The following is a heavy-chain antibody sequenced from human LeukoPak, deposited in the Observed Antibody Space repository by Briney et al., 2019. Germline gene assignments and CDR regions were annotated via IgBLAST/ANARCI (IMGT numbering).Heavy chain of an antibody. CDR2: IYYSGST. J-gene: IGHJ4*02. CDR3: ARGHVGYTSPQTFDY. D-gene: IGHD5-18*01. CDR1: GGSISSYY. V-gene: IGHV4-59*01. Sequence: SETLSLTCTVSGGSISSYYWSWIRQPPGKGLEWIGYIYYSGSTNYNPSLKSRVTISVDTSKNQFSLKLSSVTAADTAVYYCARGHVGYTSPQTFDYWSQGSLVTVSS.